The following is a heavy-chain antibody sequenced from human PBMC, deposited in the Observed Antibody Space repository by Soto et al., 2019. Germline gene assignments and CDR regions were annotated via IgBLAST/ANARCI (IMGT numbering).Heavy chain of an antibody. Sequence: SETLSLTCTVSGYSISSGYYWGWIRQPPGKGLEWIGSIYHSGSTYYNPSLKSRVTISVDTSKNRFSLKLSSVTAADTAVYYCARSGTNYGGNHDGGWDAFDIWGQGTMVTVSS. CDR3: ARSGTNYGGNHDGGWDAFDI. D-gene: IGHD4-17*01. CDR2: IYHSGST. J-gene: IGHJ3*02. CDR1: GYSISSGYY. V-gene: IGHV4-38-2*02.